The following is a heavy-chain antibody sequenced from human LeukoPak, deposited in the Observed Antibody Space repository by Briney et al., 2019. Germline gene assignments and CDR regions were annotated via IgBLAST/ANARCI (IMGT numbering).Heavy chain of an antibody. J-gene: IGHJ4*02. Sequence: GGSLRLSCAASGFTFSSYEMNWVRQAPGKGLEWVSYISSSGSTIYYADSVKGRFTISRDNAKNSLYLQMNSLRAEDTAVYYYATRGVTGIAVNWGQGTLVTVSS. CDR3: ATRGVTGIAVN. CDR1: GFTFSSYE. V-gene: IGHV3-48*03. CDR2: ISSSGSTI. D-gene: IGHD6-19*01.